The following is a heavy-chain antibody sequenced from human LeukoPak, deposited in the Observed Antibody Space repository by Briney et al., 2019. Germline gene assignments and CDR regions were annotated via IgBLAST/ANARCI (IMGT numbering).Heavy chain of an antibody. CDR1: GFTFSSYA. Sequence: GGSLRLSCAASGFTFSSYAMSWVRQAPGKGLEWVSTISDSGGSTYYADSVKGRFTISRDNSKNTLYLQMNSLRAEDTAVYYCASGYYYDSSGYSVDPWGQGTLVTVSS. D-gene: IGHD3-22*01. J-gene: IGHJ5*02. CDR3: ASGYYYDSSGYSVDP. V-gene: IGHV3-23*01. CDR2: ISDSGGST.